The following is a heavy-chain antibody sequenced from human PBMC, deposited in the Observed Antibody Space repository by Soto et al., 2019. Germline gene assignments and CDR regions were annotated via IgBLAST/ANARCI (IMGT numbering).Heavy chain of an antibody. J-gene: IGHJ4*02. Sequence: QVQLVESGGGVVQPGRSLRLSCAASGFTFSSYAMHWVRQAPGKGLEWVAVISYDGSNKYYADSVKGRFTISRDNSKNTLYLHMNSLRAEDTAVYYCASDLLDDSSGRWGQGTLVTVSS. D-gene: IGHD3-22*01. V-gene: IGHV3-30-3*01. CDR3: ASDLLDDSSGR. CDR1: GFTFSSYA. CDR2: ISYDGSNK.